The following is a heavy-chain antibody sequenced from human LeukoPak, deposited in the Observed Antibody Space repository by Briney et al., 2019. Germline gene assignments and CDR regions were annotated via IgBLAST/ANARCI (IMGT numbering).Heavy chain of an antibody. J-gene: IGHJ4*02. Sequence: GGSLRLSGAASGFTFSDYPMNWVRQTPGKGLEWVSYISSTGVIYYADSVRGRFSISRDNAMNSVYMQMNSLRAEDTALYYCARDHNWGFDYWGRGTLVTVSS. CDR3: ARDHNWGFDY. V-gene: IGHV3-69-1*01. CDR2: ISSTGVI. CDR1: GFTFSDYP. D-gene: IGHD7-27*01.